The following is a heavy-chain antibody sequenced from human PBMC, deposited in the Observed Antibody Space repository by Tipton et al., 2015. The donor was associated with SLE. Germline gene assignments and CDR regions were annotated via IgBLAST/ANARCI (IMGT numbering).Heavy chain of an antibody. CDR2: IYYSGST. CDR3: ARDDPDFWAFDI. V-gene: IGHV4-59*11. J-gene: IGHJ3*02. D-gene: IGHD3-3*01. CDR1: GGSISSHY. Sequence: LRLSCTVSGGSISSHYWSWIRQPPGKGLEWIGYIYYSGSTYYNPSLKSRVTISVDTSKNQFSLKLSSVTAADTAVYYCARDDPDFWAFDIWGQGTMVTVSS.